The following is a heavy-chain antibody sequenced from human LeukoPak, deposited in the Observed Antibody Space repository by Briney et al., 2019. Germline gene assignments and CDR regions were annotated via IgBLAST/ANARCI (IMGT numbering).Heavy chain of an antibody. V-gene: IGHV5-51*01. CDR2: IYPGDSDT. D-gene: IGHD6-19*01. CDR1: GYSFTTYW. Sequence: GESLKISCKASGYSFTTYWIGWVRQMPGKGLEWMGSIYPGDSDTTYDPSFQGQVTISADRSISTAYLQWSSLKASDTAMYYCARSSSGWLLPKFYFDFWGQGTLVTVSS. J-gene: IGHJ4*02. CDR3: ARSSSGWLLPKFYFDF.